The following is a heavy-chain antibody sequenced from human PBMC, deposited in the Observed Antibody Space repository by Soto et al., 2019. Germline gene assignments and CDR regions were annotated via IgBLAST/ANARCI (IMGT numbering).Heavy chain of an antibody. CDR2: IYNAGNI. CDR3: ARDSGMIWGNYGMDV. V-gene: IGHV3-53*01. J-gene: IGHJ6*02. CDR1: GFTVRANY. Sequence: PGGSLRLSCAASGFTVRANYMTWVRRAPGKGLEWVSVIYNAGNIYYGDSVKGRFTTSRDTSQNTMFLEMNSLRAEDTAVYYCARDSGMIWGNYGMDVWGQGTTVTVSS. D-gene: IGHD3-10*01.